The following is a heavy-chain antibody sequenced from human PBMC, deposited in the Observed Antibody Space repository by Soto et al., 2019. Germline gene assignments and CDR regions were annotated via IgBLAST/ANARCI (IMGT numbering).Heavy chain of an antibody. D-gene: IGHD1-26*01. CDR2: ISGSGGDT. J-gene: IGHJ4*02. Sequence: EVHLLESGGGLVQPGGSLRLSCAASGFTFSSYAMSWVRLAPGKGLEWVSVISGSGGDTYYVDSVKGRFTISRDNFKNTQYLPKNSLKAQDMAVYYCAISCGNFTGLIDYWGQEILVTVSS. CDR1: GFTFSSYA. CDR3: AISCGNFTGLIDY. V-gene: IGHV3-23*01.